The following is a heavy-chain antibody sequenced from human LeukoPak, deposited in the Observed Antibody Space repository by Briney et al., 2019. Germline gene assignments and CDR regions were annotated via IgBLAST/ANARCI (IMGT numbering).Heavy chain of an antibody. CDR1: GFTFYSYD. CDR3: ARELGYDILTGYYTGFDY. CDR2: ISSSGSTI. D-gene: IGHD3-9*01. Sequence: GGSLRLSCAASGFTFYSYDMNWVRQAPGKGLEWVSYISSSGSTIYYADSVKGRFTISRDNAKNSLYLQMNSLRAEDTAVYYCARELGYDILTGYYTGFDYWGQGTLVTVSS. J-gene: IGHJ4*02. V-gene: IGHV3-48*03.